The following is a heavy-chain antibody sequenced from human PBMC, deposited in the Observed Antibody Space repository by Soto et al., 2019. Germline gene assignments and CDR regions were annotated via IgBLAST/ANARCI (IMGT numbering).Heavy chain of an antibody. CDR3: APAIVSEGAFDI. CDR2: ISGSGGST. D-gene: IGHD1-26*01. J-gene: IGHJ3*02. V-gene: IGHV3-23*01. CDR1: GFTFSSYA. Sequence: EVQLLESGGGLVQPGGSLRLSCAASGFTFSSYAMSWVRQAPGKGLEWVSAISGSGGSTYYADSVKGRFTISRDNSKNTLYLQMNSLRAEDTAVYYCAPAIVSEGAFDIWGQGTMVTVSS.